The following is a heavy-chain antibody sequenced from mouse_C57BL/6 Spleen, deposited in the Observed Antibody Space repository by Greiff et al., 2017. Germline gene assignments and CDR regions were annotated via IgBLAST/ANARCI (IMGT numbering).Heavy chain of an antibody. V-gene: IGHV5-17*01. D-gene: IGHD1-1*01. Sequence: EVQLVESGGGLVKPGGSLKLSCAASGFTFSDYGMHWVRQAPEKGLEWVAYISSGSSTIYYADTVKGRFTISRDNAKNTLFLQMTSLRSEDTAMYYCARPYYYGSRYAMDYWGQGTSVTVSS. CDR2: ISSGSSTI. CDR1: GFTFSDYG. J-gene: IGHJ4*01. CDR3: ARPYYYGSRYAMDY.